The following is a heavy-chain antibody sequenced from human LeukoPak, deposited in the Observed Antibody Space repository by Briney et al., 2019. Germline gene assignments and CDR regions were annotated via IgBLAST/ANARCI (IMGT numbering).Heavy chain of an antibody. V-gene: IGHV3-23*01. J-gene: IGHJ4*02. Sequence: GGSLRLSCAASGFTFTSSAMSWVRQAPGKGLEWVSAISGSGGSTYYADSVKGRFTISRDNSKNTLDLQMNSLRAEDKGVYYCAKGFSYGYFPFDYWGQGTLVTVSS. CDR2: ISGSGGST. CDR1: GFTFTSSA. CDR3: AKGFSYGYFPFDY. D-gene: IGHD5-18*01.